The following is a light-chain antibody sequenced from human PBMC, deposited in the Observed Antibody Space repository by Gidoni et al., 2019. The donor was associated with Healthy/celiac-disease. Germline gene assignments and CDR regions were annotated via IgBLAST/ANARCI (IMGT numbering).Light chain of an antibody. Sequence: QSVLTQPHSASGTTGQRVTISCYGSSSHSGSNTVHWYQQLPGTAPKLLIYSHYPRPSGVPDLFSVSKSGTSASLAISGLQAEDEADYYCAAWDDSLNGFWVFGGGTKLTVL. CDR1: SSHSGSNT. V-gene: IGLV1-44*01. CDR2: SHY. J-gene: IGLJ3*02. CDR3: AAWDDSLNGFWV.